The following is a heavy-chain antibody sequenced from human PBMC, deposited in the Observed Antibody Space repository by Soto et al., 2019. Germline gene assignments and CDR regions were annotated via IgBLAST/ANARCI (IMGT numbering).Heavy chain of an antibody. CDR1: GFTFSSYA. J-gene: IGHJ6*02. Sequence: LRLSCAASGFTFSSYAMSWVRQAPGKGLEWVSAISGSGGSTYYADSVKGRFTISRDNSKNTLYLQMNSLRAALGYCSSTSCPEHYYYYGMDVWGQGTTVTVSS. D-gene: IGHD2-2*01. CDR3: SCPEHYYYYGMDV. CDR2: ISGSGGST. V-gene: IGHV3-23*01.